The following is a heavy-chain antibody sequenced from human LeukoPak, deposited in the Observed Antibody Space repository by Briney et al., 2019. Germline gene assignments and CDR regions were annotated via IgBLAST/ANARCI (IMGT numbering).Heavy chain of an antibody. V-gene: IGHV4-59*01. J-gene: IGHJ4*02. CDR2: IYYSGST. CDR3: ASSQYYDFWSGYPRPLFDY. CDR1: GGSISSYY. D-gene: IGHD3-3*01. Sequence: SETLSLTCTVSGGSISSYYWSWIRQPPGKGLEWIGYIYYSGSTNYNPSLKSRVTISVDTSKNQFSLKLSSVTAADTAVYYCASSQYYDFWSGYPRPLFDYWGQGTLVTVSS.